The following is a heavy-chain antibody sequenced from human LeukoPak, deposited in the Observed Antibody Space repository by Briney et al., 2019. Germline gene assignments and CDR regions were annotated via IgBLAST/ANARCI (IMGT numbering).Heavy chain of an antibody. Sequence: SETLSLTCTVSGGSFSSSSYYWGWLRQPPGKGLEWIGSIYYSGSTYYNPSLKSRVTISVDTSKNQFSLQLSSVTAADTAVYYCARITAPRAFDIWGQGTVVTVSS. V-gene: IGHV4-39*07. D-gene: IGHD6-13*01. CDR1: GGSFSSSSYY. J-gene: IGHJ3*02. CDR3: ARITAPRAFDI. CDR2: IYYSGST.